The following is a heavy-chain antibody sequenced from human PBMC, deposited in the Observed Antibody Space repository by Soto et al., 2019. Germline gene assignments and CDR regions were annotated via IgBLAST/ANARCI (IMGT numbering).Heavy chain of an antibody. V-gene: IGHV4-59*01. J-gene: IGHJ6*02. CDR3: ATAVAGKGPHGMDV. CDR2: IYYSGST. Sequence: SETLSLTCTVPGGSISSYYWSWIRQPPGKGLEWIGYIYYSGSTNYNPSLKSRVTISVDTSKNQFSLKLSSVTAADTAVYYCATAVAGKGPHGMDVWGQGTTVTVSS. CDR1: GGSISSYY. D-gene: IGHD6-19*01.